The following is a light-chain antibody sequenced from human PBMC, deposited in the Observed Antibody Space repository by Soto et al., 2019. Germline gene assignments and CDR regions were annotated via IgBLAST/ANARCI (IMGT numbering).Light chain of an antibody. CDR3: SSYTPSSTL. Sequence: QSALTQPASVSGSPGQSIAISCTGTSSDVGGYNYVSWYQQHPGKAPKLIIYDVTNRPSGVSNRFSGSKSGNTASLTISGLQAEDEADYYCSSYTPSSTLFGGGTKLTVL. V-gene: IGLV2-14*03. CDR2: DVT. J-gene: IGLJ2*01. CDR1: SSDVGGYNY.